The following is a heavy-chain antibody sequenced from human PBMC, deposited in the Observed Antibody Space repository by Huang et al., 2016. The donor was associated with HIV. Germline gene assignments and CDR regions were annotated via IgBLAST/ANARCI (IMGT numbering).Heavy chain of an antibody. CDR1: GYNFDRYW. CDR2: IYPEYPGT. Sequence: EVHLVQSGAEVTEPGESLKISCQASGYNFDRYWIGWVRQMPGKGLEWMVVIYPEYPGTRYDPSFQGQVTISADQSINTAYLQWSSLKASDTAIYFCARQGLWLPPTDPFDYWGQGTPVTVSA. V-gene: IGHV5-51*01. J-gene: IGHJ4*02. CDR3: ARQGLWLPPTDPFDY. D-gene: IGHD3-10*01.